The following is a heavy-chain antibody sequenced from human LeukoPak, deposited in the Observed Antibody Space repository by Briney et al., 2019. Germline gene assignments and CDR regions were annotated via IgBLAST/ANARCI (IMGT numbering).Heavy chain of an antibody. D-gene: IGHD6-19*01. V-gene: IGHV3-30*02. Sequence: GGSLRLSCAASEFTFNNNGMHWVRQAPGKGLEWVAFIRYDGIYKYYADSVKGRFSIFRDKSKTTLFLQMDSLRAEDTAVYYCAKDPEKGLAVARLEHWGQGTLVTVSS. CDR2: IRYDGIYK. CDR1: EFTFNNNG. J-gene: IGHJ5*02. CDR3: AKDPEKGLAVARLEH.